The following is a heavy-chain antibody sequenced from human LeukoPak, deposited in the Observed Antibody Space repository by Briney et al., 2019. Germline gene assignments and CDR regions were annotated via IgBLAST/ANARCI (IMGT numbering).Heavy chain of an antibody. CDR3: ARRSQAMSASLDY. CDR1: GGSISSGGYS. J-gene: IGHJ4*02. Sequence: PSQTLSLTCAVSGGSISSGGYSWSWIRQPPGKGLEWIGYIYHSGSTYYNPSPKSRVTISVDRSKNQFSLRLSSVTAADTAVYYCARRSQAMSASLDYWGQGTLVTVSS. CDR2: IYHSGST. D-gene: IGHD2-2*01. V-gene: IGHV4-30-2*01.